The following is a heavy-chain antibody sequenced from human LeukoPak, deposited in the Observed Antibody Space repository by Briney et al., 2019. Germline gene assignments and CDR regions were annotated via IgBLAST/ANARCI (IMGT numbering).Heavy chain of an antibody. CDR2: ISSSSSYI. CDR1: GFTFSSYS. J-gene: IGHJ3*02. D-gene: IGHD1-14*01. V-gene: IGHV3-21*01. CDR3: ARIGTTNDAFDI. Sequence: GGSLRLSCAASGFTFSSYSMNLVRQAPGKGLEWVSSISSSSSYIYYADSVKGRFTISRDNAKNSLYLQMNSLRAEDTAVYYCARIGTTNDAFDIWGQGTMVTVSS.